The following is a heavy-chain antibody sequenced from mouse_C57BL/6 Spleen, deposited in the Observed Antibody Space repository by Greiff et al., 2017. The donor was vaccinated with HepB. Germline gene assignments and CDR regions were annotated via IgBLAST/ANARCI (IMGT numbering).Heavy chain of an antibody. CDR1: GFTFSSYA. J-gene: IGHJ1*03. Sequence: EVKVVESGGGLVKPGGSLKLSCAASGFTFSSYAMSWVRQTPEKRLEWVATISDGGSYTYYPDNVKGRFTISRDNAKNNLYLQMSHLKSEDTAMYYCARGGRSSHWYFDVWGTGTTVTVSS. D-gene: IGHD1-1*01. CDR2: ISDGGSYT. V-gene: IGHV5-4*03. CDR3: ARGGRSSHWYFDV.